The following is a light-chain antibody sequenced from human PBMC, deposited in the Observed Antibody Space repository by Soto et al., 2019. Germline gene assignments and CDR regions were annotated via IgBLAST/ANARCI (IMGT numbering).Light chain of an antibody. Sequence: QSVLTQPASVSGSPGQSITISCTGSSRDVGAYNYVSWYQQHPGEAPKLMIYEVSNRPSRISNRFSGSKSGITASLTISGLQAEDEADYYCSSYSISSTLHYVFGTGTKVTVL. V-gene: IGLV2-14*01. CDR2: EVS. CDR1: SRDVGAYNY. CDR3: SSYSISSTLHYV. J-gene: IGLJ1*01.